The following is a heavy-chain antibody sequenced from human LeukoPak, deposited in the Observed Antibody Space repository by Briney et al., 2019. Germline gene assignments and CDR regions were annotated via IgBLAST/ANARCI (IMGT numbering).Heavy chain of an antibody. V-gene: IGHV1-2*02. CDR1: GYTFTGYC. CDR3: ARGGVGATTYVWFDP. Sequence: ASVRVSCKASGYTFTGYCMHWVRQAPGQGLEWMGWINPNSGGTNYAQKFQGRVTMTRDTSISTAYMELSRLRSEDTAVYYCARGGVGATTYVWFDPWGQGTLVTVSS. J-gene: IGHJ5*02. D-gene: IGHD1-26*01. CDR2: INPNSGGT.